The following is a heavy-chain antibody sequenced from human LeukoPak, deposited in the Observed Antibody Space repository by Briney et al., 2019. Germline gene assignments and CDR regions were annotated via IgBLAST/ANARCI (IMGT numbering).Heavy chain of an antibody. Sequence: GGSLRLSCAASGFTFSSYAMNWVRQAPGKGLEWVSTISGSGGSKHYADSVEDRFTISRDNSKNTVYLQMNSLRAEDTAIYYCAKLTSASGAYGVDVWGQGTTVTVSS. CDR1: GFTFSSYA. CDR2: ISGSGGSK. V-gene: IGHV3-23*01. J-gene: IGHJ6*02. CDR3: AKLTSASGAYGVDV. D-gene: IGHD3-10*01.